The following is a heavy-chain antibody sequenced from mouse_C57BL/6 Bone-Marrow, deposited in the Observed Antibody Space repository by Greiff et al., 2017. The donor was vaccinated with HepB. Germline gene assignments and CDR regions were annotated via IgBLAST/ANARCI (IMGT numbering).Heavy chain of an antibody. J-gene: IGHJ3*01. CDR1: GYTFTNYW. CDR2: IYPGGGYT. Sequence: VKVVESGAELVRPGTSVKMSCKASGYTFTNYWIGWAKQRPGHGLEWIGDIYPGGGYTNYNEKFKGKATLTADKSSSTAYMQFSSLTSEDSAIYYCALYYSAGFAYWGQGTLVTVSA. D-gene: IGHD2-12*01. V-gene: IGHV1-63*01. CDR3: ALYYSAGFAY.